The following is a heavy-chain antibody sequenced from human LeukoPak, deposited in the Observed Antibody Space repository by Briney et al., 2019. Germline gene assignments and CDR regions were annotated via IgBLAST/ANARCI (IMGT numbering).Heavy chain of an antibody. Sequence: GGSLRLSCAASGFTFSDYWMIWVRQAPGKGLEWVANIQQDGGQKRYADSVRGRFTVSRDNAQTSLYLHMNSLRAEDTAVYYCARASNPWLQLSWGQGTLVTVSS. J-gene: IGHJ4*02. CDR3: ARASNPWLQLS. D-gene: IGHD5-24*01. V-gene: IGHV3-7*05. CDR2: IQQDGGQK. CDR1: GFTFSDYW.